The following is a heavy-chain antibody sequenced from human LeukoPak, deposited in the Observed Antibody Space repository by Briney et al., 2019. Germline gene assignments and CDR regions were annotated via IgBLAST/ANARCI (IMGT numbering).Heavy chain of an antibody. Sequence: KPSETLSLTCAVSGYSISSGYYWGWIRQPPGKGLEWIGSIYHSGSTYYNPSLKSRVTISVDTSKNEFSLKLSSVTAADTAVYYCARYAWGTAADPYWGQGTLVTVSS. CDR3: ARYAWGTAADPY. D-gene: IGHD3-16*01. J-gene: IGHJ4*02. CDR2: IYHSGST. V-gene: IGHV4-38-2*01. CDR1: GYSISSGYY.